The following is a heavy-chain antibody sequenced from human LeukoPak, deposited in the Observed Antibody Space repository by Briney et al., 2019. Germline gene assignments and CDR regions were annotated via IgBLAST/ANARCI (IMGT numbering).Heavy chain of an antibody. J-gene: IGHJ4*02. Sequence: GGSLRLSCAASGFTFSTFAMTWVRQAPGKGLEWVSLISGSGGITYYADSVNGRFTISRDNSKNTLYLQMHSLRVEDTAVYYCAARPGEVAVPFDYWGQGTLVTVSS. CDR2: ISGSGGIT. V-gene: IGHV3-23*01. CDR1: GFTFSTFA. CDR3: AARPGEVAVPFDY. D-gene: IGHD2-15*01.